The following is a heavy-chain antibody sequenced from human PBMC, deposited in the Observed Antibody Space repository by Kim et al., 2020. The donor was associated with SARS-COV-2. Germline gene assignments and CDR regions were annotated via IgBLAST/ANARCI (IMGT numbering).Heavy chain of an antibody. D-gene: IGHD6-25*01. V-gene: IGHV3-53*01. J-gene: IGHJ5*02. CDR1: GFTVSSNY. CDR3: ARDRGGYSSGWFDP. Sequence: GGSLRLSCAASGFTVSSNYMSWVRQAPGKGLEWVSVVYSGGSTYYADSVKGRFTISRDNSKNKQYLQMNSLRAEDTAVYYCARDRGGYSSGWFDPWGQGTLVTVSS. CDR2: VYSGGST.